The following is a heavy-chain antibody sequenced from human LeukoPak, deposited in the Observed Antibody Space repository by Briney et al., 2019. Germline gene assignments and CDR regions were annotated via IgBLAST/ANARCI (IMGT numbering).Heavy chain of an antibody. CDR2: ISVSGSTT. D-gene: IGHD3-10*01. V-gene: IGHV3-23*01. J-gene: IGHJ3*02. Sequence: PGGSLRLSCAASGFTFSSYGMHWVRQAPGKGLEWVSTISVSGSTTYYPDSVKGRFTISRGNSKNTLYLQMNSLRAEDTAVYYCAKVLTMGLLWDAFDIWGQGTMVTVSS. CDR3: AKVLTMGLLWDAFDI. CDR1: GFTFSSYG.